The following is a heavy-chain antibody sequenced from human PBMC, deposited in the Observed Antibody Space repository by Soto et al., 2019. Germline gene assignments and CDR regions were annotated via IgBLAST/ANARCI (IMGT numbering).Heavy chain of an antibody. CDR2: ISPRGDNI. D-gene: IGHD2-15*01. V-gene: IGHV3-48*02. Sequence: GGSLRLSCVGSGFSLANFPMNWVRQTPGKGLEWISYISPRGDNIYYTESVKGRFTISRDNARNSLYLQMNSLRDEDAALYYCERGPPPNMRCPHFFASWGEG. CDR3: ERGPPPNMRCPHFFAS. CDR1: GFSLANFP. J-gene: IGHJ5*02.